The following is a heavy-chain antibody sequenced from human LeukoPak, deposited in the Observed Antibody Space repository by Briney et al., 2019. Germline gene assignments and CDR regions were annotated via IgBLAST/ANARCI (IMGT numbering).Heavy chain of an antibody. Sequence: GGSLRLSCAASGFTFSSYWMHWVRQAPGKGLVWVSRINSDGSSTSYADSVKGRFTISRDNAKNTLYLQMNSLRAEDTAVYYCARDQESPNKYYYYGMDVWGQGTTVTVSS. CDR2: INSDGSST. V-gene: IGHV3-74*01. CDR3: ARDQESPNKYYYYGMDV. J-gene: IGHJ6*02. CDR1: GFTFSSYW.